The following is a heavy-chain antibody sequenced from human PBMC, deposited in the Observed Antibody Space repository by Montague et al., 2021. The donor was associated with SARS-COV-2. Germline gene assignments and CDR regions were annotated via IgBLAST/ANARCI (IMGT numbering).Heavy chain of an antibody. J-gene: IGHJ6*02. CDR1: GGSFNDYY. Sequence: SETLSLTCAVYGGSFNDYYWTWVRQPPGKGLEWIGEITHSGNINYNPSLQNRVTMSVDKSKNQFSLKLTSATAADTATYYCARGQVTASAIVIVFPAAGALDSWGQGTTVTVSS. CDR2: ITHSGNI. V-gene: IGHV4-34*01. CDR3: ARGQVTASAIVIVFPAAGALDS. D-gene: IGHD2-21*01.